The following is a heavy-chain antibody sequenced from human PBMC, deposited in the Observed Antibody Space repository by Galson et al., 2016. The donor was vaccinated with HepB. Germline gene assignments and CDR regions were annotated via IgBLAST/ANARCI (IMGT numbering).Heavy chain of an antibody. CDR1: GFTFSHFG. D-gene: IGHD4-11*01. CDR3: VREEGDFSERVDF. V-gene: IGHV3-33*01. Sequence: SLRLSCAASGFTFSHFGMHWVRQAPGKGLEWVAVIWHDGSKKYYGDSVKGRFIISRDNSKNTLYLQMNSLRAVDTAVYYCVREEGDFSERVDFWGQGTLVTVSS. J-gene: IGHJ4*02. CDR2: IWHDGSKK.